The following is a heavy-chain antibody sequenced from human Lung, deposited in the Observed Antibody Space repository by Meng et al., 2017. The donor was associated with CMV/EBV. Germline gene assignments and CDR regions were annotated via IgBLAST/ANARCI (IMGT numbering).Heavy chain of an antibody. D-gene: IGHD3-22*01. J-gene: IGHJ4*02. Sequence: YTFTGYYMHWVRQAPGQGLEWMGWINPNSGDTNYAQKFQGRVTMTRDTSISTAYMELSRLRSDDTAVYYCARVDYYDSSGYYNPDYWGQGTLVTVSS. CDR2: INPNSGDT. CDR1: YTFTGYY. V-gene: IGHV1-2*02. CDR3: ARVDYYDSSGYYNPDY.